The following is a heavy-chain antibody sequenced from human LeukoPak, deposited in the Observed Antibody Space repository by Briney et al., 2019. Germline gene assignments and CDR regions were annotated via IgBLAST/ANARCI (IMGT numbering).Heavy chain of an antibody. V-gene: IGHV5-51*01. J-gene: IGHJ4*02. Sequence: GESLKISCKGSGYSFTSLWIVWVRQMPGKGLEWMGIIYPSDSDTKYSPSFQGQVTISADKSISTAYLQWSSLKASDTAMYYCARTDCSSTSCYLFDYWGQGTLVTVSS. CDR2: IYPSDSDT. CDR1: GYSFTSLW. D-gene: IGHD2-2*01. CDR3: ARTDCSSTSCYLFDY.